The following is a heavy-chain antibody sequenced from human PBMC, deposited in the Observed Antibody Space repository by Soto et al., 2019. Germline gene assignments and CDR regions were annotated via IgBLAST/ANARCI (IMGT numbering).Heavy chain of an antibody. J-gene: IGHJ6*02. Sequence: QVQLVESGGGLVKPGGSLRLSCAASGFTFSDYYMSWIRQAPGKGLEWVSYISNSSSYTNYAVSVKGRFTISRDNAKNSLYLQMNSLRAEDTAVYYCARDRGSSYHHYGMDVWGQGTTVTVSS. V-gene: IGHV3-11*06. CDR1: GFTFSDYY. CDR2: ISNSSSYT. D-gene: IGHD2-15*01. CDR3: ARDRGSSYHHYGMDV.